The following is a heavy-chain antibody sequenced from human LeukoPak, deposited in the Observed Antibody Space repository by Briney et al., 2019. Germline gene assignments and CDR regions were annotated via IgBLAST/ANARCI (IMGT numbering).Heavy chain of an antibody. CDR3: ASFGSGWYDY. J-gene: IGHJ4*02. CDR1: GGTFSSYA. D-gene: IGHD6-19*01. CDR2: INPNSGGT. Sequence: ASVKVSCKASGGTFSSYAISWVRQAPGQGLEWMGWINPNSGGTNYAQKFQGRVTMTRDTSISTAYMELSRLRSDDTAVYYCASFGSGWYDYWGQGTLVTVSS. V-gene: IGHV1-2*02.